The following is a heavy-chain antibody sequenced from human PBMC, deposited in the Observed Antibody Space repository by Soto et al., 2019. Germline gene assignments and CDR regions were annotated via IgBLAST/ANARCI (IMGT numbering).Heavy chain of an antibody. J-gene: IGHJ4*02. V-gene: IGHV3-73*01. CDR3: TTDTHDYGDYVYY. D-gene: IGHD4-17*01. CDR2: IRSKANSYAT. Sequence: GGSLRLSCAASGFTFSGSAMHWVRQASGKGLEWVGRIRSKANSYATAYAASVKGRFTISRDDSKNTAYLQMNSLKTEDTAVYYCTTDTHDYGDYVYYWGQGTLVTVSS. CDR1: GFTFSGSA.